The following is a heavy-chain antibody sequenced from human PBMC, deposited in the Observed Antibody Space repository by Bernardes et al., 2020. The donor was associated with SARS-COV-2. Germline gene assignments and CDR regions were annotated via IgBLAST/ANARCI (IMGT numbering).Heavy chain of an antibody. CDR2: VYHIGTT. V-gene: IGHV4-59*01. CDR3: ARDPGLFFTGSFDS. CDR1: GGSITSSY. J-gene: IGHJ4*02. Sequence: SEPLPLTCTFAGGSITSSYWSWIRQPPGKGLEWIGYVYHIGTTSYNPSLKSRVTISRGTSNTQFSLKLKSVTAADTALYYCARDPGLFFTGSFDSWGPGTLVTVSS.